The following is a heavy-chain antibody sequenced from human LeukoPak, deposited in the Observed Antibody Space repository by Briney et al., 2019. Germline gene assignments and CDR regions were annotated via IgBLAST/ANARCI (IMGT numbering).Heavy chain of an antibody. J-gene: IGHJ4*02. CDR3: ASRGVFGGVIVFDY. Sequence: SETLSLTCTVSGGSISSGDYYWSWIRQPPGKGLEWIGYIYYSGSTYYNPSLKSRVTISVDTSKNQFSLKLSSVTAADTAVYCCASRGVFGGVIVFDYWGQGTLVTVSS. CDR1: GGSISSGDYY. CDR2: IYYSGST. D-gene: IGHD3-16*02. V-gene: IGHV4-30-4*01.